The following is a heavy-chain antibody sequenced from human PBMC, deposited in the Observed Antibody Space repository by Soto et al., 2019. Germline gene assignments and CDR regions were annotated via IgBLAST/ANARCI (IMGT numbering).Heavy chain of an antibody. CDR1: GDSVSTNSAT. CDR3: ARDGLPRPIDYYGMDV. V-gene: IGHV6-1*01. J-gene: IGHJ6*02. D-gene: IGHD4-17*01. CDR2: TYYRSKWYN. Sequence: SQTLSLTCAISGDSVSTNSATWDWIRQSPSRGLEWLGRTYYRSKWYNDYAVSVKGRITINPDTSNNQLSLQLNSVTPDDTAVYYCARDGLPRPIDYYGMDVWGQGTTVTVSS.